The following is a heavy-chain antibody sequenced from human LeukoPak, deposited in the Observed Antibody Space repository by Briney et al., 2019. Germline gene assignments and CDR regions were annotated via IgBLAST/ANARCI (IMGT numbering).Heavy chain of an antibody. CDR1: GGSISSYY. J-gene: IGHJ4*02. D-gene: IGHD4-17*01. CDR2: IYTSGST. V-gene: IGHV4-4*07. Sequence: TSETLSLTCTVSGGSISSYYWSWVRQPAGKGLEWIGRIYTSGSTSYNPSLKSRVTMSVDKSKNQFSLRLSSVTAADTAIYYCGRETTGFDYWGKGTLVTVSS. CDR3: GRETTGFDY.